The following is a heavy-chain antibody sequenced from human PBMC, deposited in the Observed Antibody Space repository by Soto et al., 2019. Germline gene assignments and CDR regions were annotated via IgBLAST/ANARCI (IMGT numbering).Heavy chain of an antibody. CDR1: GGTFSSYT. V-gene: IGHV1-69*02. CDR3: ARVEGSSWSRKGFDY. Sequence: ASVKVSCKASGGTFSSYTISWVRQAPGQGLGWMGRIIPILGIANYAQKFQGRVTITADKSTSTAYMELSSLRSEDTAVYYCARVEGSSWSRKGFDYWGQGTLVTVSS. CDR2: IIPILGIA. J-gene: IGHJ4*02. D-gene: IGHD6-13*01.